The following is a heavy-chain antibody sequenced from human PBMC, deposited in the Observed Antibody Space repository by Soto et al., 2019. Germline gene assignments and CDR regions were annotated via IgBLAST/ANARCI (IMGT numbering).Heavy chain of an antibody. CDR1: GFTFSNYA. Sequence: GGSLRLSCAASGFTFSNYAMSWVRQAPGKGLEWVSAISSSGGSTYYADSVKGRFTISRDDSKNTLYLQMNSLRAEDTAVYYCAKNGGDARSFWSDYYTGSWFDPWGQGTLVTVSS. CDR2: ISSSGGST. V-gene: IGHV3-23*01. J-gene: IGHJ5*02. CDR3: AKNGGDARSFWSDYYTGSWFDP. D-gene: IGHD3-3*01.